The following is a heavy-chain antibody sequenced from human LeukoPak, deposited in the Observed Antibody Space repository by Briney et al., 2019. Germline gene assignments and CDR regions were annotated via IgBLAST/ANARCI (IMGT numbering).Heavy chain of an antibody. Sequence: PSETLSLTCTVSGASISGYYWTWIRQPAGKGLEWIGRIYTSGSTKYNPSLKSRVSMSVDTSRNQFSLKVSSVTAADTAVYYRARVICGGGSCYSDNWFDPWGQGTLVTVSS. J-gene: IGHJ5*02. D-gene: IGHD2-15*01. CDR3: ARVICGGGSCYSDNWFDP. CDR2: IYTSGST. CDR1: GASISGYY. V-gene: IGHV4-4*07.